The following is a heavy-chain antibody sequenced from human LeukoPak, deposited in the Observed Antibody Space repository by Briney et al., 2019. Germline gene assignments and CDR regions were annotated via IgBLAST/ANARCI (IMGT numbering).Heavy chain of an antibody. Sequence: ASVKASCKASGYTFTSYAMHWVRQAPGQRLEWMGWINAGNGNTKYSQKFQGRVTITRDTSANTAYMELSSLRSEDTAVYYCARSRAIGSGWPGNYWGQGTLVTVSS. V-gene: IGHV1-3*01. CDR1: GYTFTSYA. CDR2: INAGNGNT. J-gene: IGHJ4*02. D-gene: IGHD6-19*01. CDR3: ARSRAIGSGWPGNY.